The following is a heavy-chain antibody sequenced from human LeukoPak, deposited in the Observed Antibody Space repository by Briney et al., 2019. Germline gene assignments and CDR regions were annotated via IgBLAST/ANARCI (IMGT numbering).Heavy chain of an antibody. J-gene: IGHJ4*02. CDR1: GGTFSSYA. V-gene: IGHV1-69*05. D-gene: IGHD2-15*01. CDR3: VRDVGYCSGGSCSIHPGGDY. CDR2: IIPIFGTA. Sequence: SVKVSCKASGGTFSSYAISWVRQAPGQGLEWMGRIIPIFGTANYAQKFQGRVTITTDESTSTAYMELSSLRSEDTAVYYCVRDVGYCSGGSCSIHPGGDYWGQGTLVTVSS.